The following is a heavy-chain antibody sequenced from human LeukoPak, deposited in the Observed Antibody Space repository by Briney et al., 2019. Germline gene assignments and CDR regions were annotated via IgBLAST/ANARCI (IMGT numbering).Heavy chain of an antibody. J-gene: IGHJ3*02. CDR1: GGSISTHY. V-gene: IGHV4-59*11. Sequence: PSETLSLTCTVSGGSISTHYWSWIRQPPGKGLEWIGYISYIGSTNYNPSLKSRVTISADTSKNQFSLMLSSVTAADAAVYFCARDPTTVTKGLDIWGQGTMVTVSS. CDR2: ISYIGST. D-gene: IGHD4-17*01. CDR3: ARDPTTVTKGLDI.